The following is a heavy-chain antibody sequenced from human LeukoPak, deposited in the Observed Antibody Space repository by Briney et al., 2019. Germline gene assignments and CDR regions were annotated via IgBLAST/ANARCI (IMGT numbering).Heavy chain of an antibody. CDR1: GFTFSSYE. Sequence: PGGSLRLSCAASGFTFSSYEMNWVRQAPGKGLEWVSYISSSGSTIYYADSVKGRFTISRDNAKNSLYLQMNSLRAEDTAVYYCAKDGYYGSGSYYNYYYHMDVWGKGTTVTISS. J-gene: IGHJ6*03. CDR3: AKDGYYGSGSYYNYYYHMDV. D-gene: IGHD3-10*01. CDR2: ISSSGSTI. V-gene: IGHV3-48*03.